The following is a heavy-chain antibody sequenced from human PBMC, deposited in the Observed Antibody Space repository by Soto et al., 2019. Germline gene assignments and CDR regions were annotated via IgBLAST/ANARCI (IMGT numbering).Heavy chain of an antibody. J-gene: IGHJ5*02. Sequence: QVQLVQSGAEVKKPGASVKVSCKASGYTFTSYGISWVRQAPGQGLEWMGWISAYNGNTNYAQKLQGRVTMTTDTSTSTAYMELRSLRSDDTAVYYCAQVNYYGSGSPLSGSNWFDPWGQGTLVTVSS. D-gene: IGHD3-10*01. CDR1: GYTFTSYG. CDR3: AQVNYYGSGSPLSGSNWFDP. V-gene: IGHV1-18*01. CDR2: ISAYNGNT.